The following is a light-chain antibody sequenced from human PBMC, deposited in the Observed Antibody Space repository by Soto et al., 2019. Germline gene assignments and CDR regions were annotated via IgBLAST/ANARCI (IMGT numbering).Light chain of an antibody. CDR1: QNISSN. V-gene: IGKV3-15*01. CDR3: LKYHNLWA. Sequence: IVMTQSPATLAVSPGERATLSCRPSQNISSNAAWYQQSPGQALSILRYRASTRGTGIPVRFSGSGSGTEFTLTISNLQSEDFTVYQCLKYHNLWAFGQGTKVDI. CDR2: RAS. J-gene: IGKJ1*01.